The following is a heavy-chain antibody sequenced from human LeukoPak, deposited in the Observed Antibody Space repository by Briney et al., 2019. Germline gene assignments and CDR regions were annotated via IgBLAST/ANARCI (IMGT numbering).Heavy chain of an antibody. J-gene: IGHJ4*02. V-gene: IGHV3-23*01. CDR2: ISGGGDTT. CDR3: AKYAAYHDYFDF. CDR1: GVSGNSFA. D-gene: IGHD2-8*01. Sequence: GVSGNSFAIGGGRNTQGKGLKWVSGISGGGDTTYHADSVKGRLTISRDSSKTTLYLQIDSLRAEDTAVYYCAKYAAYHDYFDFWGQGTLVTVSS.